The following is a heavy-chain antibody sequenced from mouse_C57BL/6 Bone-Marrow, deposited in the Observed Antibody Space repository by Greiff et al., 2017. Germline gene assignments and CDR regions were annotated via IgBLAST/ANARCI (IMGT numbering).Heavy chain of an antibody. V-gene: IGHV1-62-2*01. Sequence: QVQLQQSGAELVKPGASVKLSCKASGYTFTEYTIHWVKQRSGPGLEWIGWFYPGSGSTKYNEKFKGKATLTADRSSCTVYMELRRLTSEDSAVSFYARDRSRLWSYYAMDYWGQGTSVTVSS. CDR2: FYPGSGST. CDR1: GYTFTEYT. J-gene: IGHJ4*01. D-gene: IGHD1-1*02. CDR3: ARDRSRLWSYYAMDY.